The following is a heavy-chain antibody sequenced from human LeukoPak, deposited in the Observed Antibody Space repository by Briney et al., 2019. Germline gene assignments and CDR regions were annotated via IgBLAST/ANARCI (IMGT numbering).Heavy chain of an antibody. J-gene: IGHJ4*02. CDR3: ASLLDTLNYDFWSGYLDY. CDR1: GGSISSSSYY. CDR2: INHSGST. V-gene: IGHV4-39*07. D-gene: IGHD3-3*01. Sequence: PSETLSLTCTVSGGSISSSSYYWSWIRQPPGKGLEWIGEINHSGSTNYNPSLKSRVTISVDTSKNQFSLRLRSVTAADTAVYYCASLLDTLNYDFWSGYLDYWGQGTLVTVSS.